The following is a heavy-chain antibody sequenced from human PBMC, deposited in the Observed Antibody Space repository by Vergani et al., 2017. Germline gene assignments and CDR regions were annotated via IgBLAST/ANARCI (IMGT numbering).Heavy chain of an antibody. Sequence: QVQLQESGPGLVKPSETLSLTCTVSGGSISSYYWSWIRQPPGKGLEWIGYIYYSGSTNYNPSLKSRVTISVDTSKNQFSLKLSSVTAADTAVYYCARARSYSSSWYPNWFDPWGQGTLVTVSS. CDR1: GGSISSYY. D-gene: IGHD6-13*01. CDR3: ARARSYSSSWYPNWFDP. CDR2: IYYSGST. V-gene: IGHV4-59*01. J-gene: IGHJ5*02.